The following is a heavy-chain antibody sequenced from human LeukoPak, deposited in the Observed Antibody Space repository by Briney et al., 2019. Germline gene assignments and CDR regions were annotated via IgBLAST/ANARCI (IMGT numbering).Heavy chain of an antibody. Sequence: PSETLSLTCTVYNGAISSYYWSWVRQPPGKGLEWIGSIYYSGGSNYNPSLKSRVTISVTPSKRQFSLKLTPVTAADTAVYYCARGRRNDYYFDLWGQGTLVTVSS. CDR1: NGAISSYY. D-gene: IGHD2-21*02. CDR3: ARGRRNDYYFDL. CDR2: IYYSGGS. V-gene: IGHV4-59*01. J-gene: IGHJ4*02.